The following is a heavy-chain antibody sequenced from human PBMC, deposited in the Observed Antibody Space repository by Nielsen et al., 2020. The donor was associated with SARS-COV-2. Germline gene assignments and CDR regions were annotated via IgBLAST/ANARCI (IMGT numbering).Heavy chain of an antibody. CDR2: ISGSGGST. J-gene: IGHJ4*02. V-gene: IGHV3-23*01. CDR3: AKAVFPKITIFGVVTTNYYFDY. D-gene: IGHD3-3*01. Sequence: GESLKISCAASGFTFSSYAMSWVRQAPGKGLEWVSAISGSGGSTYYADSVKGRFTISRDNSKNTLYLQMNSLRAEDTAVYYCAKAVFPKITIFGVVTTNYYFDYWGQGILVTVSS. CDR1: GFTFSSYA.